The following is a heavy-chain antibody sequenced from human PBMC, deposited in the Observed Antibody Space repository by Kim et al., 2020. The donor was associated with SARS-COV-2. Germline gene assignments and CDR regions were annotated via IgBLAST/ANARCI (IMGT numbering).Heavy chain of an antibody. CDR2: A. V-gene: IGHV1-69*04. CDR3: ARDGERLQVDY. D-gene: IGHD3-10*01. J-gene: IGHJ4*02. Sequence: ANYDQNVQVRVTIPADKSTTTAYMELSSLRSEDTAVYYCARDGERLQVDYWGQGTLVTVSS.